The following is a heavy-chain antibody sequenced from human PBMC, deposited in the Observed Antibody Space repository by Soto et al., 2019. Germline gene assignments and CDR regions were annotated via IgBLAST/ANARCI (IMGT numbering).Heavy chain of an antibody. Sequence: EVQLLESGGGLVQPGGSLRLSCAASGFTFSSYAMSWVRQAPGKGLEWVSAISGSGGSTYYADSVKGRFTISRDNSKNTLYLQINSLRAEDTAVYYCAKDRYGGDSIDYWVQGTLVTVSS. CDR2: ISGSGGST. V-gene: IGHV3-23*01. J-gene: IGHJ4*02. CDR3: AKDRYGGDSIDY. CDR1: GFTFSSYA. D-gene: IGHD2-21*01.